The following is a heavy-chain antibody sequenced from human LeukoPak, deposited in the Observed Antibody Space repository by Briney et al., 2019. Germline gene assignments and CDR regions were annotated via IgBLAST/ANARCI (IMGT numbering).Heavy chain of an antibody. V-gene: IGHV4-34*01. CDR2: ITYRGSG. CDR1: NGFDSYY. Sequence: SETLSLTCAVYNGFDSYYMTIVRQPPGKGLEWVGEITYRGSGNYNPSLKGRATISINVSQRQFSLKLSSVTAADTAVYYCARGSYYDILTGYYYYYYMDVWGKGTTVTVSS. D-gene: IGHD3-9*01. CDR3: ARGSYYDILTGYYYYYYMDV. J-gene: IGHJ6*03.